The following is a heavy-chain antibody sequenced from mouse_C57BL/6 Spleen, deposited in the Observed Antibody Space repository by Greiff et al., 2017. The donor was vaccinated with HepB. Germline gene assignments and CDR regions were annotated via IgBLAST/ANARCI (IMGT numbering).Heavy chain of an antibody. CDR1: GYTFTDYN. CDR2: INPNNGGT. D-gene: IGHD1-1*01. V-gene: IGHV1-18*01. J-gene: IGHJ3*01. CDR3: ARLLRWGFFAY. Sequence: EVQLVESGPELVKPGASVKIPCKASGYTFTDYNMDWVKQSHGKSLEWIGDINPNNGGTIYNQKFKGKATLTVDKSSSTAYMELRSLTSEDTAVYYCARLLRWGFFAYWGQGTLVTVSA.